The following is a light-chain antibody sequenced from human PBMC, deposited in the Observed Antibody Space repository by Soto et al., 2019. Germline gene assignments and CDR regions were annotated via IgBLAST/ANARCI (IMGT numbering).Light chain of an antibody. CDR1: QSISSW. V-gene: IGKV1-5*01. CDR2: DAS. CDR3: QQYYRYSIT. J-gene: IGKJ5*01. Sequence: DIQMTQSPSTLSAFVGDRVTITCRASQSISSWLAWYQQKPGKAPKVLIYDASSLESGVPARFSGSGSGTEFTLTISSLQPDDFATYYCQQYYRYSITFGQGTRLEI.